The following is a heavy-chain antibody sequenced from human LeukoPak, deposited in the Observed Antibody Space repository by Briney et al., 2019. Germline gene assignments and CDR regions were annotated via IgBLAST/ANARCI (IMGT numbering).Heavy chain of an antibody. J-gene: IGHJ4*02. Sequence: GGSLRLSCAASGFTFSSYAMSWVRQAPGKGLEWVSAISGSGGSTYYADSVKGRFTISRDNSKNTLYLQMNSLRAEDTAVYYCAKLGHGWSSSWYLVWGQGTLVTVSS. CDR1: GFTFSSYA. V-gene: IGHV3-23*01. D-gene: IGHD6-13*01. CDR2: ISGSGGST. CDR3: AKLGHGWSSSWYLV.